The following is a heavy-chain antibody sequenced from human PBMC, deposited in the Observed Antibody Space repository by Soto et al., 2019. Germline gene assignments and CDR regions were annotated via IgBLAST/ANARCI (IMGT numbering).Heavy chain of an antibody. J-gene: IGHJ5*02. D-gene: IGHD6-13*01. CDR2: IFSNDEK. Sequence: QVTVKESGPVLVKPTETLTLTCTVSGFSLSNAGLGVSWIRQPPGKALEWLAHIFSNDEKSYSTSLKSRLTISKDTSKSQVVLIMTNMDPVDTATYYCASAYSTSLYWFDPWGQGTQGTVSS. V-gene: IGHV2-26*01. CDR3: ASAYSTSLYWFDP. CDR1: GFSLSNAGLG.